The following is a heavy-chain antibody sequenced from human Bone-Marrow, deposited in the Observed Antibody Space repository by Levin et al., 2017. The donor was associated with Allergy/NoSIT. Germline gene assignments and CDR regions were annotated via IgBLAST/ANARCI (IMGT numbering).Heavy chain of an antibody. J-gene: IGHJ6*02. CDR2: IYYSGIT. CDR1: GGSISSNSNH. V-gene: IGHV4-39*01. D-gene: IGHD3-10*01. Sequence: SETLSLTCSISGGSISSNSNHWGWIRQSPGKGLEWIGSIYYSGITYYNPSLKSRVTLSLERPKNQFSLRLSSVTAADTAVYYCARMSSYKGMDVWGQGPPVILSS. CDR3: ARMSSYKGMDV.